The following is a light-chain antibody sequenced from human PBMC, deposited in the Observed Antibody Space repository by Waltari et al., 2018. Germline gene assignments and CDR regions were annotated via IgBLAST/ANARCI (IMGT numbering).Light chain of an antibody. CDR1: NSNIGNNY. CDR3: AAWDDRVSGPV. J-gene: IGLJ3*02. CDR2: RDN. V-gene: IGLV1-47*01. Sequence: QSVLTQPPSASGTPGQRVTISCSGSNSNIGNNYVYWYQQFPGTAPKLLIYRDNERPPGVPDRFSGSKSGTSASLAITGLRSEDEAHYHCAAWDDRVSGPVFGGGTELTVL.